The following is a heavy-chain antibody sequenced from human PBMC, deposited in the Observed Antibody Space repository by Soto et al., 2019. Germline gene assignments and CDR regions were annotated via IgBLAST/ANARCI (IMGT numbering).Heavy chain of an antibody. V-gene: IGHV4-34*01. CDR2: INHSGSS. CDR1: GGSFSGYY. CDR3: ARGTDYGDDY. Sequence: QVQLQQWGAGLLKPSETLSLTCAVYGGSFSGYYWSWIRQPPGKGLEWIGEINHSGSSNYNPSIKSRVTISVDTYKNQFSLKLSSVTAADTAVYYCARGTDYGDDYWGQGTLVTVSS. D-gene: IGHD4-17*01. J-gene: IGHJ4*02.